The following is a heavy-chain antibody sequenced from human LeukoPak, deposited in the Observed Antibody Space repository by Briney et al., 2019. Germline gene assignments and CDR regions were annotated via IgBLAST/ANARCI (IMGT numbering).Heavy chain of an antibody. J-gene: IGHJ4*02. CDR3: AKAYDFWSGPPGDY. CDR1: GFTFSSYA. V-gene: IGHV3-23*01. D-gene: IGHD3-3*01. Sequence: GGSLRPSCAASGFTFSSYAMRWVRQAPGKGLEWVSAISGSGGSTYYADSVKGRFTISRDNSKNTLYLQMNSLRAEDTAVYYCAKAYDFWSGPPGDYWGQGTLVTVSS. CDR2: ISGSGGST.